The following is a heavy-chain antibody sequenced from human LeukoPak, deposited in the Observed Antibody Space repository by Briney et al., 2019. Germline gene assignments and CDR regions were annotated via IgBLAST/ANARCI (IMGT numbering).Heavy chain of an antibody. CDR1: GFSLTTSGVG. J-gene: IGHJ4*02. D-gene: IGHD4-17*01. CDR2: IYWDNTK. Sequence: FGPTLAKPTQTLTLTCTFSGFSLTTSGVGVGWIRQPPGKALEWLALIYWDNTKLYSPSLKSRLTIAKDTSKNQVVLTMTNMDPVDTATYSCAHYGDYRFLYYFDHWGQGTLATVSS. V-gene: IGHV2-5*02. CDR3: AHYGDYRFLYYFDH.